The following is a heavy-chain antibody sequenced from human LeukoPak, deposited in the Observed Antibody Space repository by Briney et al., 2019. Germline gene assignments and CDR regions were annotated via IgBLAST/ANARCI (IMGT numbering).Heavy chain of an antibody. CDR1: GGSISNSGYY. J-gene: IGHJ5*02. D-gene: IGHD1-1*01. CDR3: ASAGGRGWFDP. Sequence: PSETLSLTCTVSGGSISNSGYYWGWIRQPPGKGLEWIGSIYSRGTTYYNPSLKSRVTISLDTSKNQFSLKLSSGTAADTAVYYCASAGGRGWFDPWGQGTLVTVSS. CDR2: IYSRGTT. V-gene: IGHV4-39*01.